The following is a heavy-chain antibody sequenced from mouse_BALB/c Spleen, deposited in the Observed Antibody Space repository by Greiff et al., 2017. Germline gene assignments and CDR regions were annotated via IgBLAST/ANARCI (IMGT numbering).Heavy chain of an antibody. J-gene: IGHJ2*01. CDR1: GFAFSSYD. CDR2: ISSGGGST. CDR3: ARQGAGYFDY. Sequence: VKLMESGGGLVKPGGSLKLSCAASGFAFSSYDMSWVRQTPEKRLEWVAYISSGGGSTYYPDTVKGRFTISRDNAKNTLYLQMSSLKSEDTAMYYCARQGAGYFDYWGQGTTLTVSS. V-gene: IGHV5-12-1*01.